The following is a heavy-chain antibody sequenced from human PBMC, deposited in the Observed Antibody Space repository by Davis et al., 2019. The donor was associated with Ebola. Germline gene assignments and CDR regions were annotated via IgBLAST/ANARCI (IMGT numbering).Heavy chain of an antibody. D-gene: IGHD3-10*01. CDR1: GFTFTSSA. Sequence: SVKVSCKASGFTFTSSAVQWVRQARGQRLEWIGWIVVGSGNTNYAQKLQGRVTMTTDTSTSTAYMELRSLRSDDTAVYYCARDRELLLWFGERPYYYYMDVWGKGTTVTVSS. CDR2: IVVGSGNT. V-gene: IGHV1-58*01. CDR3: ARDRELLLWFGERPYYYYMDV. J-gene: IGHJ6*03.